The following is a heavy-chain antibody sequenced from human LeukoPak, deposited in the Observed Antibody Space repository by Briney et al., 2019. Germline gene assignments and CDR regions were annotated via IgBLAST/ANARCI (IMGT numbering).Heavy chain of an antibody. D-gene: IGHD5-12*01. V-gene: IGHV4-34*01. CDR3: ARCGYSGYDLVY. CDR1: GGSFSGYY. CDR2: INHSGST. Sequence: SETLSLTCAVYGGSFSGYYWSWIRQPPGKGLEWIGEINHSGSTNYNPSLKSRVTISVDTSKNQFSLKLSSVTAADTAVYYCARCGYSGYDLVYWGQGTLVTVSS. J-gene: IGHJ4*02.